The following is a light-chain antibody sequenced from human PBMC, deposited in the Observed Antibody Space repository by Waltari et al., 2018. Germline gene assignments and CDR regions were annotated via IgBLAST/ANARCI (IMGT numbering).Light chain of an antibody. CDR2: DVT. Sequence: QSALTQPASVSGSAEHSITISCTGTSRDVVGYNSVTGYQQHPAKAPKLIIYDVTERPSGFSHRFSGSKSGNTASLTISGLQAEDEADYYCSSYTSTSSYVFGAETKVTV. CDR1: SRDVVGYNS. CDR3: SSYTSTSSYV. J-gene: IGLJ1*01. V-gene: IGLV2-14*01.